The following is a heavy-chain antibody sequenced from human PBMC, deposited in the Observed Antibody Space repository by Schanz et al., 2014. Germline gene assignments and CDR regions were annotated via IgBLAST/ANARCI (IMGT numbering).Heavy chain of an antibody. D-gene: IGHD5-18*01. J-gene: IGHJ3*02. V-gene: IGHV1-18*01. CDR1: GYTFTDYG. Sequence: QVQLVQSGAEVKKPGASVKVSCKASGYTFTDYGLSWVRQAPGQGLEWMGRISPYNGNTNYALKLQGRVTMTTDTSTGTAYMELRSLRSDDTALYYCTRGGYSYALSAFDIWGQGTMVTVSS. CDR2: ISPYNGNT. CDR3: TRGGYSYALSAFDI.